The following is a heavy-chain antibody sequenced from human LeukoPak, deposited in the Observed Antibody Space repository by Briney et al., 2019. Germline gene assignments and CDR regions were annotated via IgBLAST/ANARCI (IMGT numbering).Heavy chain of an antibody. CDR1: GGSIRSSSYY. Sequence: PSETLSLTCTVSGGSIRSSSYYWGWIRQPPGKGLEWIGNIYYSGNSYYNPSLKSRVTISVDTSKNQFSLKLSSVTAADTAVYYCARLKRMGWFDPWGQGTLVTVSS. CDR2: IYYSGNS. J-gene: IGHJ5*02. CDR3: ARLKRMGWFDP. V-gene: IGHV4-39*07. D-gene: IGHD2-15*01.